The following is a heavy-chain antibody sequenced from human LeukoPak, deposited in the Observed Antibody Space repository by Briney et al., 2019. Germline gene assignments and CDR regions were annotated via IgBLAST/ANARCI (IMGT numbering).Heavy chain of an antibody. D-gene: IGHD3-16*01. V-gene: IGHV4-59*01. CDR1: GGSISSYY. CDR3: ARGHGGYAYYFDY. Sequence: SETLSLTCTVSGGSISSYYWSWIRQPPGKGLEWIGYIYYSGSTNYNPSLKSRVTISVDTSKNQFSLKLSSVTAADTAVYYCARGHGGYAYYFDYWGLGTLVTVSS. CDR2: IYYSGST. J-gene: IGHJ4*02.